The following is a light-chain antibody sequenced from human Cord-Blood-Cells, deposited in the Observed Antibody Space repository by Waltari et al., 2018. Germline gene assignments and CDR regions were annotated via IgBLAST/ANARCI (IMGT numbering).Light chain of an antibody. CDR2: DVS. J-gene: IGLJ1*01. CDR1: SSDAGGYNY. V-gene: IGLV2-14*03. CDR3: SSYTSSSTLGGV. Sequence: QSALTQPASVSGSPGQSITISCPGTSSDAGGYNYASWDQQHPGKAPKLMIYDVSNRPSGVSNRFSGSKSGNTASPTISGLQAEDEADYYCSSYTSSSTLGGVFGTGTKVTVL.